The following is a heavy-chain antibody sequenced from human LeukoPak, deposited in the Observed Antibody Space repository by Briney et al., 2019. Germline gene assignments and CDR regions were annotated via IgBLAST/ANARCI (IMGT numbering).Heavy chain of an antibody. V-gene: IGHV4-39*07. Sequence: PSETLSLTCTVSGGSISSSNYCWGWIRQPPGKGLEWIGFISYTGDTYYNPSLKSRVVISRDTSKNQFSLSLSSVTAADTAIFYCARGDYWGQGILVTVSS. CDR3: ARGDY. J-gene: IGHJ4*02. CDR1: GGSISSSNYC. CDR2: ISYTGDT.